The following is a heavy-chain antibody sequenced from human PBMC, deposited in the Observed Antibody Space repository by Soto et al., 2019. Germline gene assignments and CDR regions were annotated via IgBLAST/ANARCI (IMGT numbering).Heavy chain of an antibody. CDR1: AGSISSYY. J-gene: IGHJ5*02. Sequence: SETLSLTCTVSAGSISSYYWSWIRQPPGKGLEWIGYIHYSGSTNYNPSLQSRVTISVDTSKNQFSLRLTSVTAADTAVYYCARESSGRYDWFDPWGHGTLVTVSS. D-gene: IGHD1-26*01. CDR2: IHYSGST. CDR3: ARESSGRYDWFDP. V-gene: IGHV4-59*01.